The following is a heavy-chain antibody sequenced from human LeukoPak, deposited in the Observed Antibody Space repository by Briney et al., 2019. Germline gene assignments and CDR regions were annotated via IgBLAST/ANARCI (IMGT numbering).Heavy chain of an antibody. V-gene: IGHV3-30*02. J-gene: IGHJ6*02. CDR2: IRHDGSNK. CDR3: AKDRSLYYGMDV. CDR1: GFTFSSYG. Sequence: GGSLRLSCAASGFTFSSYGMHWVRQAPGKGLEWVAFIRHDGSNKYYADSMKGRFTISRDNSKNTLYLQMNSLRAEDTAVYYCAKDRSLYYGMDVWGQGTTVTVSS.